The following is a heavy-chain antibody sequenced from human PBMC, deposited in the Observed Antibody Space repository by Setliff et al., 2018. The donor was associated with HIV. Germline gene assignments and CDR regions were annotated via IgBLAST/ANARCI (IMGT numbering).Heavy chain of an antibody. D-gene: IGHD2-8*01. CDR1: GGSISTYY. J-gene: IGHJ3*02. CDR2: ISYSGTT. CDR3: ARPTTGLGGGAAFDI. Sequence: SETLSLTCTVSGGSISTYYWNWIRQPPGKGLEWIGYISYSGTTNYNPSLKSRVTISVDTSKNQFSLKLSSVTAADTAVYYCARPTTGLGGGAAFDIWGQGTMVTVSS. V-gene: IGHV4-59*12.